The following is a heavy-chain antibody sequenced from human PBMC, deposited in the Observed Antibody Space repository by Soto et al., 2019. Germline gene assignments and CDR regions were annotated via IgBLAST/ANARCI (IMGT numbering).Heavy chain of an antibody. J-gene: IGHJ5*02. Sequence: PGGSLRLSCAASGFTCSSYWMSWVRQAPGKGLEWVANIKQDGSEKYYVDSVKGRFTISRDNAKNSLYLQMNSLRAEDTAVYYCARGGSSGWYADLWGQGTLVTVSS. CDR3: ARGGSSGWYADL. D-gene: IGHD6-19*01. CDR1: GFTCSSYW. V-gene: IGHV3-7*03. CDR2: IKQDGSEK.